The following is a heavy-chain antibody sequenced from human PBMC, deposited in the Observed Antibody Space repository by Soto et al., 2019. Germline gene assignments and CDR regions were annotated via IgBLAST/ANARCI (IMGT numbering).Heavy chain of an antibody. J-gene: IGHJ4*02. D-gene: IGHD4-17*01. Sequence: PGGSLRLSCTTSGFTFGDYSMSWVRQAPGKGLEWVGFIRSIVYGGTTEYAASVKGRFTISIDDSKSIAYLQMNSLKTEDTAVYYCTHYGDSTFDYWGQGTLVTVSS. CDR1: GFTFGDYS. CDR2: IRSIVYGGTT. CDR3: THYGDSTFDY. V-gene: IGHV3-49*04.